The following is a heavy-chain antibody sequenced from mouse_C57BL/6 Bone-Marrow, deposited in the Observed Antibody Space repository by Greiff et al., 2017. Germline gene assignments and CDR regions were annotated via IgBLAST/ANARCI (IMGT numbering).Heavy chain of an antibody. V-gene: IGHV14-4*01. CDR3: TTSLWLLPFAY. CDR1: GFNIKDDY. D-gene: IGHD2-2*01. J-gene: IGHJ3*01. Sequence: EVKLQESGAELVRPGASVKLSCTASGFNIKDDYMHWVKQRPEQGLEWIGWIDPENGDTEYASKFQGKATITADTSSNTAYLQLSSLTSEDTAVYYCTTSLWLLPFAYWGQGTLVTVSA. CDR2: IDPENGDT.